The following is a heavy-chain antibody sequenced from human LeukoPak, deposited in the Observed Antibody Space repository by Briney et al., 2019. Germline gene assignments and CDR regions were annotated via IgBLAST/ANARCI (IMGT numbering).Heavy chain of an antibody. J-gene: IGHJ1*01. CDR2: ISRNSGSI. CDR1: GFTFEDYA. CDR3: AKNILYCTNGVCYTIWLPP. V-gene: IGHV3-9*01. Sequence: PGRSLRLSCAVSGFTFEDYAMHWLRQAPGKGLEWVSRISRNSGSIGYAYCVKGRLTIYRDNGMNYLYLQMNRLRAKDTALYYCAKNILYCTNGVCYTIWLPPWGKGTLVTVS. D-gene: IGHD2-8*01.